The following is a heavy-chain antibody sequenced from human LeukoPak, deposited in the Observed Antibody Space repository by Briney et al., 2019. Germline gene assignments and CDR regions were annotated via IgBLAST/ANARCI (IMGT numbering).Heavy chain of an antibody. V-gene: IGHV3-7*01. CDR3: ASSGSYRFDY. CDR1: GFTFSTYW. Sequence: GGSLRLSCAASGFTFSTYWMSWVRQAPGKGLEWVANIKQDGSEKYYMDSVKGRFTISRDNAKNSLYLQMNSLRAEDTAVYYCASSGSYRFDYWGQGTLVTVSS. J-gene: IGHJ4*02. CDR2: IKQDGSEK. D-gene: IGHD1-26*01.